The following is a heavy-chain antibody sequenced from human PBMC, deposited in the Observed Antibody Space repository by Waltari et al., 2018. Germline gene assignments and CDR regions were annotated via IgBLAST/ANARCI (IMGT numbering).Heavy chain of an antibody. CDR3: LVRGDLDDY. D-gene: IGHD3-10*01. V-gene: IGHV3-73*02. CDR1: GFMFSGSA. CDR2: SRRGTNNYAT. J-gene: IGHJ4*02. Sequence: EVQLVESGGGLVQSGGSLTVSCAASGFMFSGSAMYWVRQASGKGLGWVGRSRRGTNNYATDESASVKGRFTIYRDASQSTTDLDMNSRKTDDTDVYCCLVRGDLDDYWGKGTLVTVSS.